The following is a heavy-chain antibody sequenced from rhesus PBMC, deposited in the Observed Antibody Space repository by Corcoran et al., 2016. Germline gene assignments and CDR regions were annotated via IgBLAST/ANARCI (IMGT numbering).Heavy chain of an antibody. J-gene: IGHJ4*01. CDR1: GGSISDSYY. D-gene: IGHD5-24*01. V-gene: IGHV4S9*01. Sequence: QVQLQESGPGLVKPSETLSLTCAVSGGSISDSYYWNWIRQPPGKGREWMGNIYGNSASTYYNPSLKSRVTISKDTSKNQFFLKLSSVTAADTAVYYCARITSGYSDYFDYWGQGVLVTVSS. CDR2: IYGNSAST. CDR3: ARITSGYSDYFDY.